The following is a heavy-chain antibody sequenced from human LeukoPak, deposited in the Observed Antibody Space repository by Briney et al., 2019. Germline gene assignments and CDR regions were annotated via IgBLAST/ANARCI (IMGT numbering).Heavy chain of an antibody. CDR3: AKVGYTYAQGAFDY. J-gene: IGHJ4*02. Sequence: PGGSLRLSCAASGFTFSSYAMSWVRQAPGKGLEWVSAISGSGGSTYYADSVKGRFAISRDNSKNTLYLQMNSLRAEDTALYYCAKVGYTYAQGAFDYWGQGTLVTVSP. V-gene: IGHV3-23*01. D-gene: IGHD5-18*01. CDR1: GFTFSSYA. CDR2: ISGSGGST.